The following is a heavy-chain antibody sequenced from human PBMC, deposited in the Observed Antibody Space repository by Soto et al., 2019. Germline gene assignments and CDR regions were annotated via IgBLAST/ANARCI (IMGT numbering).Heavy chain of an antibody. CDR2: ISSSSSYI. V-gene: IGHV3-21*01. CDR3: AREALWFGELLPPPFDY. J-gene: IGHJ4*02. Sequence: GGSLRLSCAASGFTFSSYSMNWVRQAPGKGLEWVSSISSSSSYIYYADSVKGRFTISRDNAKNSLYLQMNSLRAEDTAVYYCAREALWFGELLPPPFDYWGQGTLVTVSS. D-gene: IGHD3-10*01. CDR1: GFTFSSYS.